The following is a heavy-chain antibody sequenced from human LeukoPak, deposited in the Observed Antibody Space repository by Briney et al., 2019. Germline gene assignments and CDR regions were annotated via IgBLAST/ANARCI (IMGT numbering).Heavy chain of an antibody. Sequence: GRSLRLSCAASGFTFSSYGMQWVRQAPGKGLEWVAVIWYDGSNKYYADSVKGRYTISRDNSKNTLYLQMNSLRAEDTAVYYCAKGPFPDAFDIWGQGTMVTVSS. D-gene: IGHD2/OR15-2a*01. CDR2: IWYDGSNK. V-gene: IGHV3-33*06. CDR3: AKGPFPDAFDI. J-gene: IGHJ3*02. CDR1: GFTFSSYG.